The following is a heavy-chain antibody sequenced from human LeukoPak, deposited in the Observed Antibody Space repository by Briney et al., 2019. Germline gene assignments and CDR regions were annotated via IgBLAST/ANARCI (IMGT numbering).Heavy chain of an antibody. CDR2: INPSGGNT. Sequence: ASVKVSCKASGYTFTSYYLQWVRQAPGQGLEWMGIINPSGGNTSYAQKFQGRVTMTRDMSTSTVYMELSSLRSEDTAVYYCARDQYYYDSSGYLFDYWGQGTLVTVSS. V-gene: IGHV1-46*01. CDR1: GYTFTSYY. D-gene: IGHD3-22*01. J-gene: IGHJ4*02. CDR3: ARDQYYYDSSGYLFDY.